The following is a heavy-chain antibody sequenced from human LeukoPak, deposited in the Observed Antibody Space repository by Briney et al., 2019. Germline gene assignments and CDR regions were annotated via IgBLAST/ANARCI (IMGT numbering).Heavy chain of an antibody. J-gene: IGHJ4*02. CDR2: IYYSGST. CDR3: ARHYYDSSGSDYYFDY. CDR1: GGSISSYY. V-gene: IGHV4-59*08. D-gene: IGHD3-22*01. Sequence: PSETLSLTCSVSGGSISSYYWSWIRQPPGKGLEWIGYIYYSGSTNYNPSLKSRVTISVDTSKNQFSLKLCSVTAADTAVYYCARHYYDSSGSDYYFDYWGQGTLVTVSS.